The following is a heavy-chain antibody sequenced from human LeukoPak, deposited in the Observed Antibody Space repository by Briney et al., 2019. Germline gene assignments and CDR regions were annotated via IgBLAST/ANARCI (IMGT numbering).Heavy chain of an antibody. CDR1: GFTFSSYN. J-gene: IGHJ4*02. Sequence: GGSLRLSCAASGFTFSSYNMNWVRQAPGKGLEWVSYISSSSSTIYYADSVKGRFTISRDNAKNSLYLQMNSLRDEDTAVYYCARRKGGATILYYFDYWGQGTLVTVSS. D-gene: IGHD1-26*01. CDR3: ARRKGGATILYYFDY. CDR2: ISSSSSTI. V-gene: IGHV3-48*02.